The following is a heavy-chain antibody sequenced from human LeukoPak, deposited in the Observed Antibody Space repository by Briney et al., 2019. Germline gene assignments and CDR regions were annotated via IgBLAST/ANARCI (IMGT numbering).Heavy chain of an antibody. CDR1: GGSISSYY. CDR2: IYYSGST. CDR3: ARVLVKLMLGERQYHFFDY. Sequence: PSETLSLTCTVSGGSISSYYWSWIRQPPGKGLEWIGYIYYSGSTDYNPSLKSRVTISVDTSKNQFSLKLRSVTAADTAMYYCARVLVKLMLGERQYHFFDYWGQGALVTVSS. D-gene: IGHD2-21*01. J-gene: IGHJ4*02. V-gene: IGHV4-59*01.